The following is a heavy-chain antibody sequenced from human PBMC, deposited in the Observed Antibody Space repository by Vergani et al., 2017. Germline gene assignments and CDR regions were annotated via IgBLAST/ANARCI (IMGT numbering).Heavy chain of an antibody. CDR3: ARDPRYSTTWPFLLLDMDV. J-gene: IGHJ6*02. Sequence: QVQLQESGPGLVRPSQTLSLTCTVSGGSISSGSYYWSWFRQPAGKGLEWIGRFYTGGGTSYNPSLKSRVNISVDTSKNQFSLQLSSVTAADTAVYYCARDPRYSTTWPFLLLDMDVWGQGTTVTVSS. D-gene: IGHD6-13*01. CDR2: FYTGGGT. CDR1: GGSISSGSYY. V-gene: IGHV4-61*02.